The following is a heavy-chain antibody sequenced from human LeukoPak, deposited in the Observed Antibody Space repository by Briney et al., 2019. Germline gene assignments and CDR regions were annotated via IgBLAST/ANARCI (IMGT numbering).Heavy chain of an antibody. CDR3: AKAPVTTCRGAYCYPFDY. Sequence: GGSLRLSCAASGFTLSSYAMSWVRQGPGKGLEWVSAISVSGNTYHADSVKGRFTISRDSSKNTLLLQMNRLRPEDAAVYYCAKAPVTTCRGAYCYPFDYWGQGTLVTVSS. CDR2: ISVSGNT. J-gene: IGHJ4*02. CDR1: GFTLSSYA. V-gene: IGHV3-23*01. D-gene: IGHD2-21*01.